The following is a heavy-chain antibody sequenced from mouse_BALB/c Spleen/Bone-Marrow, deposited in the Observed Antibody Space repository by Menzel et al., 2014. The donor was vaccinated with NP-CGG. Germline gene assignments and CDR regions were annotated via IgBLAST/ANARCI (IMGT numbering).Heavy chain of an antibody. D-gene: IGHD2-1*01. Sequence: EVQLVESGGGLVQPGGSRKLSCAASGFTFSDYGMAWVRQALGKGPEWVAFISNLAYSIYYADSVMGRFTISRENAKNTLYLEMSSLRSEDTAMYYCARGGIYYGNYLANWGQGTLVTVSA. CDR3: ARGGIYYGNYLAN. V-gene: IGHV5-15*02. CDR1: GFTFSDYG. J-gene: IGHJ3*01. CDR2: ISNLAYSI.